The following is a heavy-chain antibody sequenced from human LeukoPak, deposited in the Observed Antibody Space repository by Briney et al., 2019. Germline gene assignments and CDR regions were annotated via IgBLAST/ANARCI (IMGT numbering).Heavy chain of an antibody. V-gene: IGHV3-30-3*02. CDR2: IADDGKDK. D-gene: IGHD1-7*01. J-gene: IGHJ3*02. Sequence: PGGSLRLSCAASGFTFSTYPMHWVRQAPGKGLEWVAVIADDGKDKHYVESVKGRFTISRDNSKNTLYLQMNSLRAEDTAVYYCAKPGLGLDWNYSSGAFDIWGQGTMVTVSS. CDR1: GFTFSTYP. CDR3: AKPGLGLDWNYSSGAFDI.